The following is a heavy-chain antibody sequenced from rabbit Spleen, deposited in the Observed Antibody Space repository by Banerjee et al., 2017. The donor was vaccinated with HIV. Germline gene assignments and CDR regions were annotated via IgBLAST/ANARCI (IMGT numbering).Heavy chain of an antibody. CDR1: GFDFSSYG. CDR2: IDPIFHIT. V-gene: IGHV1S47*01. D-gene: IGHD4-1*01. Sequence: QEQLKETGGGLVQPGGSLTLSCKASGFDFSSYGVSWVRQAPGKGLEWIGYIDPIFHITTYANWVSGRFSISRENTQNTVYLQLDSLTVADTATYFCARDLAGIIGWNFNLWGPGTLVTVS. J-gene: IGHJ4*01. CDR3: ARDLAGIIGWNFNL.